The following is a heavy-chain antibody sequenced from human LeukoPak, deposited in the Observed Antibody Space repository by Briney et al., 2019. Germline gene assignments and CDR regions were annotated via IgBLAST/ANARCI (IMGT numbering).Heavy chain of an antibody. CDR2: IYHSGST. CDR1: GGSISSGGYP. D-gene: IGHD2-21*01. Sequence: SETLSLTCAVSGGSISSGGYPWSWIRQPPGKGLEWIVYIYHSGSTYYNPSLKSRVTISVDRSKNQFSLKLSSVTAADTAVYFCARLVFCGADCDPGYNFDSWGPGILVTVSS. V-gene: IGHV4-30-2*01. CDR3: ARLVFCGADCDPGYNFDS. J-gene: IGHJ4*02.